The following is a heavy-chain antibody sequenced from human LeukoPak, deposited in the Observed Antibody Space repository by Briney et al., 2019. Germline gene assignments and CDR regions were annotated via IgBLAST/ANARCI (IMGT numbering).Heavy chain of an antibody. CDR2: INPNSGGT. J-gene: IGHJ4*02. CDR1: GYTFTDYY. V-gene: IGHV1-2*02. D-gene: IGHD3-10*01. CDR3: ARDRGVLWFGEPHVGDY. Sequence: ASVAVSCKASGYTFTDYYINWVRQAPGQGLEWMGWINPNSGGTNYAQKFQGRVTMTRDTSISTAYTELSRLRSDDTAVYYCARDRGVLWFGEPHVGDYWGQGTLVTVSS.